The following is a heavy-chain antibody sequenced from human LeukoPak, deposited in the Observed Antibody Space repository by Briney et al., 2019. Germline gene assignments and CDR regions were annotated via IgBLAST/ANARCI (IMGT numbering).Heavy chain of an antibody. CDR1: GYTFTNYH. Sequence: ASVKVSCKASGYTFTNYHMHWVRQAPGQGLEWMGMINPSGGSTSYTQKFQGRVTMTRDTSTSTVYMELSSLRSEDTAVYYCAKRSTPGYSNKWCLDFWGQGNLVTVSS. J-gene: IGHJ4*02. CDR2: INPSGGST. CDR3: AKRSTPGYSNKWCLDF. V-gene: IGHV1-46*01. D-gene: IGHD6-13*01.